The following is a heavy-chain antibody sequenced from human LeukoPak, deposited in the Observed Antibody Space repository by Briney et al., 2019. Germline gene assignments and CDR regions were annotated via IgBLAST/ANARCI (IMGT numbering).Heavy chain of an antibody. J-gene: IGHJ4*02. Sequence: GASVTVSCKAAGFTFISSAVQWVGQARGQRVEGIGWIDVCSGKRNNEQKFQERGSITRDRDTSTDYMELSSLRSEDTAVYYCAADGDILTGYYKFDYWGQGTLVTVSS. CDR3: AADGDILTGYYKFDY. D-gene: IGHD3-9*01. V-gene: IGHV1-58*01. CDR2: IDVCSGKR. CDR1: GFTFISSA.